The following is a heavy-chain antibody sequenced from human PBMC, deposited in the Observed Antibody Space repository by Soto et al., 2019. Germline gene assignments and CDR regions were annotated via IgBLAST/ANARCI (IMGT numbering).Heavy chain of an antibody. CDR3: ARGRVAWDYYYNDMDV. J-gene: IGHJ6*02. Sequence: SETLSLTCTVSGGSIIDYYWSWIRQPPGKGLEWIGYIYYSGTTDYSPSLKSRVTMTSDTSGSTVHMDLSSLKSEDSAIYYCARGRVAWDYYYNDMDVWGQGTTVTVSS. CDR1: GGSIIDYY. CDR2: IYYSGTT. V-gene: IGHV4-59*01. D-gene: IGHD7-27*01.